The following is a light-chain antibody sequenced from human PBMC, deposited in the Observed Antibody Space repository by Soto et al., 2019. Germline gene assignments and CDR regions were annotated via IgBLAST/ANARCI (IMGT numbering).Light chain of an antibody. V-gene: IGKV2-28*01. CDR1: QSLLHSNGYNY. Sequence: DIVMIQSPLSLPVTPGEPASISCRSSQSLLHSNGYNYLDWYLQKPGQSPQLLIYLGSNRASGVPDRFSGSGSGTDFTLKISRVEAEDVGVYYCMQALQTPMYTFGQGTKVDIK. CDR2: LGS. J-gene: IGKJ2*01. CDR3: MQALQTPMYT.